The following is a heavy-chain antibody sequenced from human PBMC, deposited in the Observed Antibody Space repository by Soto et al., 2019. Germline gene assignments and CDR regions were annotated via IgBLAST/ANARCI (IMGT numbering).Heavy chain of an antibody. CDR3: AKDLYCSATTCSKSYDQ. V-gene: IGHV3-23*01. CDR2: IGSGSGATT. CDR1: GFTFNTYA. D-gene: IGHD2-2*01. J-gene: IGHJ4*02. Sequence: SGGALRLSCAFSGFTFNTYAMSLGRPAPGKGLEWVSVIGSGSGATTYYVDSVKGRFTISRDNSKNTLYLQMNSLRDEDTAVYYCAKDLYCSATTCSKSYDQWGQGTLVTVSS.